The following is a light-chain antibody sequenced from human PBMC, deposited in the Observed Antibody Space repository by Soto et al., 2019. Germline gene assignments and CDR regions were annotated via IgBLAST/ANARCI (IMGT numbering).Light chain of an antibody. V-gene: IGLV2-14*01. CDR2: DDS. Sequence: QSVLTQPASVSGSPGQSITLSCTGTSSDVGGYNYVSWYQQHPGKAPKVMIYDDSNRPSGVSNRFSGSKSGNTASLTISGLQAEDEADYYCSSYTNSSTFVVFGGGTKLTVL. CDR1: SSDVGGYNY. CDR3: SSYTNSSTFVV. J-gene: IGLJ2*01.